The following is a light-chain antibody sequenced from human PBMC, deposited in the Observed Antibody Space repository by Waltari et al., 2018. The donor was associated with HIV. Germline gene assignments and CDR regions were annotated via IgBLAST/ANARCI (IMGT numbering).Light chain of an antibody. CDR3: QAYDSSLSAVM. J-gene: IGLJ3*02. V-gene: IGLV1-40*01. CDR1: SPNIGAGHD. Sequence: QSLLTQPPSVSGAPGQRVTMSCTGSSPNIGAGHDVHWYQQLPGTAPRLLIFGNRNRPSGVPDRFSGSKSGTSASLAITGLQAEDEADYYCQAYDSSLSAVMFGGGTKLTVL. CDR2: GNR.